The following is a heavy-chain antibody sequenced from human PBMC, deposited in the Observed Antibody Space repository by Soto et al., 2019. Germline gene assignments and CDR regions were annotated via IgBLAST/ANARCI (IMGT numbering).Heavy chain of an antibody. D-gene: IGHD2-8*02. CDR2: INHSGST. Sequence: SGTLSLTCTASGDSISSNSHYWTWIRQPPGTGLEWIGEINHSGSTNYNPSLKSRVTISVDTSKNQFPLKLTSVTAADTAVYYCARDKITGLFEYWGQGTLVTGSS. V-gene: IGHV4-39*06. J-gene: IGHJ4*02. CDR3: ARDKITGLFEY. CDR1: GDSISSNSHY.